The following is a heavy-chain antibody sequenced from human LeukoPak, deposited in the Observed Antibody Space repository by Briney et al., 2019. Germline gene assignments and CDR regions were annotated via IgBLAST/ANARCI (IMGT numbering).Heavy chain of an antibody. J-gene: IGHJ5*02. Sequence: SQTLSLTCTVSGGSISSGGYYWSWIRQHPGKGLEWIGYIYYSGSTYYNPSLKSRVTISVDTSKNQFSLKLSSVTAADTAVYYCARGNTGYCSGGSCYPPPFDPWGQGTLVTVSS. CDR1: GGSISSGGYY. CDR3: ARGNTGYCSGGSCYPPPFDP. CDR2: IYYSGST. D-gene: IGHD2-15*01. V-gene: IGHV4-31*03.